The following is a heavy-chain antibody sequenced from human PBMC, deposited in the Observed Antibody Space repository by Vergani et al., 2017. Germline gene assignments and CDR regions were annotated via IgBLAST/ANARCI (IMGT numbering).Heavy chain of an antibody. CDR3: ARVGRLRWTHFDY. CDR2: IYYSGST. Sequence: QLQLQESGPGLVKPSETLSLTCTVSGGSISSSSYYWGWIRQPPGKGLEWIGSIYYSGSTYYNPSPKRRVTISVDTSKNQFSLKRSSVTAADTAVYYCARVGRLRWTHFDYWGQGTLVTVSS. D-gene: IGHD4-23*01. J-gene: IGHJ4*02. V-gene: IGHV4-39*07. CDR1: GGSISSSSYY.